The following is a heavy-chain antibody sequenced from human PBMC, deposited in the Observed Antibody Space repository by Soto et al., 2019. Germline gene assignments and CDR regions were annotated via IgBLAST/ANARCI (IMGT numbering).Heavy chain of an antibody. Sequence: QVQLVQSGAEVKKPGASVKVSCKASGYTFTSYAMHWVRQAPGQRLEWMGWINAGNGNTKYSQKFQGRVTITRDTSANTAYMELSSLRSEDTAVYYCARVGELSDVYYYYYMDVWGKGTTVTVSS. D-gene: IGHD3-10*01. CDR3: ARVGELSDVYYYYYMDV. CDR1: GYTFTSYA. J-gene: IGHJ6*03. V-gene: IGHV1-3*01. CDR2: INAGNGNT.